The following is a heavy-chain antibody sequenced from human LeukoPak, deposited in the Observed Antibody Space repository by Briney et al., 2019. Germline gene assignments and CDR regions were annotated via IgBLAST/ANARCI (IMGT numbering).Heavy chain of an antibody. CDR2: SGST. D-gene: IGHD1-26*01. CDR1: GFSISNNYFY. V-gene: IGHV4-39*01. CDR3: ATLGLLRGAGFNLATHFDY. Sequence: SETLSLTCTVSGFSISNNYFYWAWIRQPPGKGLELIGYSGSTFYNSSLKSRVTISADTSQNQFSLSLTSVTAAETAVYYCATLGLLRGAGFNLATHFDYWGQGTLVAVSS. J-gene: IGHJ4*02.